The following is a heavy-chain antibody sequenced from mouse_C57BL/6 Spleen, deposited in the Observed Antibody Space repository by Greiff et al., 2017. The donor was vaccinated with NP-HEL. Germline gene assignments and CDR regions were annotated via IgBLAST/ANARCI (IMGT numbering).Heavy chain of an antibody. D-gene: IGHD3-2*02. V-gene: IGHV1-39*01. CDR1: GYSFTDYN. CDR2: INTNYGTT. J-gene: IGHJ4*01. Sequence: EVQLQQSGPELVKPGASVKISCKASGYSFTDYNMNWVKQSNGKSLEWIGVINTNYGTTSYNQKFKGKATLTVDQSSSTAYLPLNSLTSEDSAVYDCARGGAQADLRGYWGQGTSGTGSS. CDR3: ARGGAQADLRGY.